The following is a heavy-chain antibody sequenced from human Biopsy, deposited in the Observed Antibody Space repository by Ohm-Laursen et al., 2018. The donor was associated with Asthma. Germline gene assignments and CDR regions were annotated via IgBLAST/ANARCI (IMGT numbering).Heavy chain of an antibody. J-gene: IGHJ6*02. V-gene: IGHV3-48*02. CDR1: GFTFSTYR. CDR3: ARDYGGNSGYYYGMDV. D-gene: IGHD4-23*01. Sequence: LSLTCPPSGFTFSTYRMNWVRQAPGKGLAWVSYISSSSSTIYYADSVKGRFTISRDNAKNSLYLQMNSLRDEDTAVYYCARDYGGNSGYYYGMDVWGQGTTVTVSS. CDR2: ISSSSSTI.